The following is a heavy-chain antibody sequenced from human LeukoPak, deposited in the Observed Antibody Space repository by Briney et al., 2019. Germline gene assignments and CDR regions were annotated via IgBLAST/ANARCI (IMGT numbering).Heavy chain of an antibody. Sequence: SETLSLTCTVSGGSNSSYYWSWIRQPPGKGLEWIGYIYYSGSTNYNPSLKSRVTISVDTSKNQFSLKLSSVTAADTAVYYCAREDSGVGATAYNWFDPWGQGTLVTVSS. CDR3: AREDSGVGATAYNWFDP. J-gene: IGHJ5*02. CDR2: IYYSGST. CDR1: GGSNSSYY. D-gene: IGHD1-26*01. V-gene: IGHV4-59*01.